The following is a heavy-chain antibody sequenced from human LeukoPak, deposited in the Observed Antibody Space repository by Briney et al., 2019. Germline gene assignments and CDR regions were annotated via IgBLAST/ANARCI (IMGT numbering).Heavy chain of an antibody. CDR1: GFTFNNYG. V-gene: IGHV3-30*02. J-gene: IGHJ6*03. CDR3: ARDSAFYYIDV. CDR2: IRYNGNNQ. D-gene: IGHD3-10*01. Sequence: GGSLRLSCAASGFTFNNYGMHWVRQAPGKGLEWVAFIRYNGNNQYYADSVKGRFTISRDNSKNTLYLQMNSLKGDDTAVYYCARDSAFYYIDVWGKGTTVIISS.